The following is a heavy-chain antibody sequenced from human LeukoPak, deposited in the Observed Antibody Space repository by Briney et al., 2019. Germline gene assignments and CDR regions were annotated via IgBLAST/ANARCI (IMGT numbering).Heavy chain of an antibody. CDR1: GGSISSGGYS. CDR2: IYHSGST. Sequence: PSETLSLTCAVSGGSISSGGYSWSWIRQPPGKGLEWIGYIYHSGSTYYNPSLKSRVTISVDRSKNQFSLKLSSVTAADTAVYYCARASGNYYYGMDVWGQGTTVTVSS. V-gene: IGHV4-30-2*01. J-gene: IGHJ6*02. D-gene: IGHD6-6*01. CDR3: ARASGNYYYGMDV.